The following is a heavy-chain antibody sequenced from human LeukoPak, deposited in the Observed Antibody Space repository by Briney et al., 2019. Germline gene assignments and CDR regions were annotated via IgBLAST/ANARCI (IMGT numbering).Heavy chain of an antibody. CDR2: INTNTGNP. D-gene: IGHD2-2*01. CDR1: GYTFTSYA. J-gene: IGHJ4*02. CDR3: AREGALGYCSSTSCYPLDY. V-gene: IGHV7-4-1*02. Sequence: ASVKVSCKASGYTFTSYAMNWVRQAPGQGLEWMGWINTNTGNPTYAQGFTRRFVFSLDTSVSTAYLQISSLKAEDTAVYYCAREGALGYCSSTSCYPLDYWGQGTLVTVSS.